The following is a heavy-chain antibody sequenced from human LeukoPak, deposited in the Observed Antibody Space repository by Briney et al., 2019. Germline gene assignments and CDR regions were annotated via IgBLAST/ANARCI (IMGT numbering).Heavy chain of an antibody. CDR3: ARIDSSSWYAESAFDI. CDR1: GGSISSGGYY. Sequence: PSETLSLTCTVSGGSISSGGYYWSWIRQHPGKGLEWIGYIYYSGSTYYNPSLKSRVTISVDTSKNQFSLKLSSVTAADTAVYYCARIDSSSWYAESAFDIWGQGTMVTVSS. D-gene: IGHD6-13*01. V-gene: IGHV4-31*03. J-gene: IGHJ3*02. CDR2: IYYSGST.